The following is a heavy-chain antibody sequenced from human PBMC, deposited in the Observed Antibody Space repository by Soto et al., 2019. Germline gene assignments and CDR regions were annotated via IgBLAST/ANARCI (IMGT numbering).Heavy chain of an antibody. V-gene: IGHV1-69*01. D-gene: IGHD3-22*01. CDR1: GGTFSSYA. J-gene: IGHJ1*01. CDR2: IIPIFGTA. Sequence: QVQLVQSGAELKKPGSSVKVSCKASGGTFSSYAISWVRQAPGQGREWMGGIIPIFGTANYAQKFQGRVTITADESTSTAYMELSRLRSEDTAVYYCARTSAMGYYDSSGYYAHWGQGTLVTVSS. CDR3: ARTSAMGYYDSSGYYAH.